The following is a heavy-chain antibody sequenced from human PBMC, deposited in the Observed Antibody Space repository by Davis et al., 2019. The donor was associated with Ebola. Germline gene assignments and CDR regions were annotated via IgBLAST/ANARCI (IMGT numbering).Heavy chain of an antibody. CDR2: IRPGGST. V-gene: IGHV4-34*01. CDR3: SRTALTSVSDSGLGYNYFGP. D-gene: IGHD3-10*01. J-gene: IGHJ5*02. CDR1: GGSINSDY. Sequence: MPSETLSLTCTVSGGSINSDYWSWIRQPPGKGLEWLGEIRPGGSTNYSPSLKNRLTMSMDTSKNQVSMKLKSVTAADSAVYYCSRTALTSVSDSGLGYNYFGPWGQGTLVTVSS.